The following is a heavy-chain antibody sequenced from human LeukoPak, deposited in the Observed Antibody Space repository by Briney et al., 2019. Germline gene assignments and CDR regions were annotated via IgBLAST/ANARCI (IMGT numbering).Heavy chain of an antibody. CDR3: ARDLGQWELGFDY. CDR1: GFTFSSYA. D-gene: IGHD1-26*01. J-gene: IGHJ4*02. V-gene: IGHV3-30-3*01. CDR2: ISYDGSNK. Sequence: PGRSLRLSCAASGFTFSSYAMHWVRQAPGKGLEWVAVISYDGSNKYYADSVKGRFTISRDNSKNTLYLQMNSPRAEDTAVYYCARDLGQWELGFDYWGQGTLVTVSS.